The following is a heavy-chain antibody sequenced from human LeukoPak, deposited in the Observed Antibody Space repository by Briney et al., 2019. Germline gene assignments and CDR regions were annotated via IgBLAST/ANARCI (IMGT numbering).Heavy chain of an antibody. CDR3: AREGAAAILPMVDY. J-gene: IGHJ4*02. CDR2: INPNSGGT. D-gene: IGHD2-2*02. CDR1: GYTFTGYY. Sequence: ASVKVSCEASGYTFTGYYMHWVRQAPGQGLEWMGRINPNSGGTNYAQKFQGRVTMTRDTSISTAYMELSRLRSDDTAVYYCAREGAAAILPMVDYWGQGTLVTVSS. V-gene: IGHV1-2*06.